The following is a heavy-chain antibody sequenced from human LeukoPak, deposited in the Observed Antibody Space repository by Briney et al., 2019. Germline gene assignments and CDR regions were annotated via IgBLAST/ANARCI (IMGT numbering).Heavy chain of an antibody. CDR3: AKDHLEGGSSWFVYYFDY. J-gene: IGHJ4*02. V-gene: IGHV3-30*02. CDR2: IRYDGSNK. Sequence: PGGSLRLSCAASGFTFSSYGMHWVRQAPGKGLEWVAFIRYDGSNKYYADSVKGRFTISRDNSKNTLYLQMNSLRAEDTAVYYCAKDHLEGGSSWFVYYFDYWGQGTLVTVSS. D-gene: IGHD6-13*01. CDR1: GFTFSSYG.